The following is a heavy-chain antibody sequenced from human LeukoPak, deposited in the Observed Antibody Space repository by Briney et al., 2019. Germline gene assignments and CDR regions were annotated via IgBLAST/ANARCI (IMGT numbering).Heavy chain of an antibody. Sequence: SETLSLTCTVSGGSISSSSYYWGWIRQPPGKGLEWIGSIYYSGSTYYNPSLKSRVTISVDTSKNQFSLKLSSVTAADTAVYYCARDPDYGDSFFDYWGQGTLVTVSS. CDR2: IYYSGST. CDR1: GGSISSSSYY. D-gene: IGHD4-17*01. CDR3: ARDPDYGDSFFDY. J-gene: IGHJ4*02. V-gene: IGHV4-39*07.